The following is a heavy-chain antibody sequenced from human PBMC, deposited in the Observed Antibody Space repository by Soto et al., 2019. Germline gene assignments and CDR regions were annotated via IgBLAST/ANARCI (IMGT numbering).Heavy chain of an antibody. CDR1: GFTVSSNY. D-gene: IGHD1-26*01. CDR3: ARDFVVGGPTINYYYGMDV. V-gene: IGHV3-66*01. Sequence: EVQLVESGGDLVQPGGSLRLSCAASGFTVSSNYMSWVRQAPGKGLEWISIIYSAGNTYYADSVKVRFTISRDNSKNTLYLQMNSLGAADTAVYYCARDFVVGGPTINYYYGMDVWGQGTTVTVSS. J-gene: IGHJ6*02. CDR2: IYSAGNT.